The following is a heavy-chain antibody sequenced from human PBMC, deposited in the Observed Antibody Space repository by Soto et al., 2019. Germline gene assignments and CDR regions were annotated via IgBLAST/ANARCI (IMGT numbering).Heavy chain of an antibody. Sequence: QVQLVESGGGVVQPGRSLRLSCAASGFTFSSYGMHWVRQAPGKGLEWVAVIWYDGSNKYYADSVKGRFTISRDNSKNTLYLQMNSLRAEDTAVYYCARVISGLGGDYYYYGMDVWGQGTTVTVSS. V-gene: IGHV3-33*01. CDR1: GFTFSSYG. J-gene: IGHJ6*02. D-gene: IGHD3-16*01. CDR3: ARVISGLGGDYYYYGMDV. CDR2: IWYDGSNK.